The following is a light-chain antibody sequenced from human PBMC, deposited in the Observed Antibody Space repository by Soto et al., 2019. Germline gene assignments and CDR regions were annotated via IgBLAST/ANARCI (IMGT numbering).Light chain of an antibody. CDR3: QQYNSYSWT. CDR2: GAS. Sequence: DIQRTQSTSTLSASVGGRVTITCRASQSISSWLAWYQQKRWQAPKLLIFGASNLHIGVPSRFSGSGSGTEFTLTISSLQPDDFATYYCQQYNSYSWTFGQVTKVDI. V-gene: IGKV1-5*01. J-gene: IGKJ1*01. CDR1: QSISSW.